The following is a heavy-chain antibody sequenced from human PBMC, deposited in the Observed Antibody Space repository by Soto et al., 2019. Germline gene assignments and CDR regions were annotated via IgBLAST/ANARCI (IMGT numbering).Heavy chain of an antibody. CDR2: ISASGGNA. J-gene: IGHJ6*02. CDR3: ASRGRYYGVDV. Sequence: GGSLRLSCAASGFTFTNYAMSWVRQAPGKGLEWVSTISASGGNAYYADSVEGRFTISRDNSRNTLYLQMNSLRAEDTAIYYCASRGRYYGVDVWGQGTTVTVSS. D-gene: IGHD3-10*01. V-gene: IGHV3-23*01. CDR1: GFTFTNYA.